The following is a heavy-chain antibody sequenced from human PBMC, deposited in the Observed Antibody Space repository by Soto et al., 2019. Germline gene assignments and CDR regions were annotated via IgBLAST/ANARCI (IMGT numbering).Heavy chain of an antibody. J-gene: IGHJ4*02. CDR2: ISSSSSYI. Sequence: PGGSLRLSCAASGFTFSSYSMNWVRQAPGKGLEWVSSISSSSSYIYYADSVKGRFTISRDNAKNSLYLQMNSLRAEDTAVYYCARGSSDYIWGSYRPNLDYWGQGTLVPVSS. V-gene: IGHV3-21*01. CDR3: ARGSSDYIWGSYRPNLDY. D-gene: IGHD3-16*02. CDR1: GFTFSSYS.